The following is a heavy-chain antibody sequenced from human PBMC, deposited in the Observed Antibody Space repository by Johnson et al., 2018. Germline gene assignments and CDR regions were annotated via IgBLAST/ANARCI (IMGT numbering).Heavy chain of an antibody. J-gene: IGHJ3*02. V-gene: IGHV4-59*01. D-gene: IGHD3-22*01. CDR3: ARDRRYESGGYYLPFDI. CDR1: GGSIGSYY. CDR2: IFYTVLT. Sequence: QVRLVESGPGLVKPSETLSLSCTVSGGSIGSYYWTWIRQPPGKGLEYIGYIFYTVLTGYHPSLEGRFTISLDTSKKQFSLKMTSVTTADTAVYYCARDRRYESGGYYLPFDIWGQGTMVTVSS.